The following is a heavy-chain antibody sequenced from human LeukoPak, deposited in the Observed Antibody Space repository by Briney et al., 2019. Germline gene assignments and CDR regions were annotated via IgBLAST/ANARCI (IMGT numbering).Heavy chain of an antibody. D-gene: IGHD1-26*01. V-gene: IGHV4-31*03. CDR3: ARDSYPDDAFDI. Sequence: SQTLSLTCTVSGGSISSGGYYWSWIRQHPGKGLEWIGYIYYSGRTYYNPSLKSRVTISVDTSKNQFSLKLSSVTAADTAVYYCARDSYPDDAFDIWGQGTMVTVSS. CDR2: IYYSGRT. J-gene: IGHJ3*02. CDR1: GGSISSGGYY.